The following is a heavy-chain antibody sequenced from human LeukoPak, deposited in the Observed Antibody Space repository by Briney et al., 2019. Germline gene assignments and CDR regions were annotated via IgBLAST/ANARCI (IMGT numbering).Heavy chain of an antibody. Sequence: PSETLSLTCTVSGGSISSYYWSWIRQPPGKGLEWIGYIYYSGSTNYNPSLKSRVTISVDTSKNQFSLKLSSVTAADTAVYYCARWYYDFWSGSWFDPWGQGTLVTVSS. CDR2: IYYSGST. D-gene: IGHD3-3*01. CDR1: GGSISSYY. CDR3: ARWYYDFWSGSWFDP. V-gene: IGHV4-59*08. J-gene: IGHJ5*02.